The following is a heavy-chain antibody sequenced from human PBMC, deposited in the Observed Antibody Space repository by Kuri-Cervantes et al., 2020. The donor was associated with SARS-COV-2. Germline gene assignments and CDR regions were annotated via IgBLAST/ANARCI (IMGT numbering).Heavy chain of an antibody. CDR2: ISHDGKNK. Sequence: GGSLRPPCAASGFNFSRTDMHWVRQAPGKGLEWVAVISHDGKNKKCIASGKGRFTISRDNSKNTLYLHMKSLRSEDTAMYYCAKDRVGVQDFWGQGTLVTVSS. CDR1: GFNFSRTD. CDR3: AKDRVGVQDF. J-gene: IGHJ4*02. D-gene: IGHD2-21*01. V-gene: IGHV3-30*18.